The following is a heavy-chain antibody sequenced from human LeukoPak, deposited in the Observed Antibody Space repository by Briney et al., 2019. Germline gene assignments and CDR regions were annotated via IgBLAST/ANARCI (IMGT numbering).Heavy chain of an antibody. D-gene: IGHD3-22*01. J-gene: IGHJ4*02. Sequence: GGSLRLSCSASGFTFKKYAMHWVRQAPGKGLEYVSAINSNGGRTYYADSAKGRFTISRDNSKNTLFLQMSSLGVEDTAVYYCVKDLYYDNSGYYSGAFDYWGQGTLVTVSS. CDR3: VKDLYYDNSGYYSGAFDY. V-gene: IGHV3-64D*06. CDR2: INSNGGRT. CDR1: GFTFKKYA.